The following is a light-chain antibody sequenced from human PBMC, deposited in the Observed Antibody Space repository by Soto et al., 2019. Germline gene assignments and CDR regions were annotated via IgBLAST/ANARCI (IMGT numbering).Light chain of an antibody. V-gene: IGKV3-15*01. CDR1: QTVSSN. J-gene: IGKJ1*01. Sequence: EIVMTQSPATLSVSPGERATLSCRASQTVSSNLAWYQQRPGQAPRLLIYGASTRATDIPARFSGSGSETEFTLTICSLQSEDFAVYYCQHYSNWQTWTFGQGARVDMK. CDR3: QHYSNWQTWT. CDR2: GAS.